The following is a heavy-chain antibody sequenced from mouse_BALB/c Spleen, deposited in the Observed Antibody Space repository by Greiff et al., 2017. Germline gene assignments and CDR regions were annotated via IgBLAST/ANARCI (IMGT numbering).Heavy chain of an antibody. J-gene: IGHJ4*01. D-gene: IGHD5-1*01. Sequence: VQLQQSAAELARPGASVKMSCKASGYTFTSYTMHWVKQRPGQGLEWIGYINPSSGYTEYNQKFKDKTTLTADKSSSTAYMQLSSLTSEDSAVYYCARLPYYYAMDYWGQGTSVTVSS. CDR3: ARLPYYYAMDY. CDR1: GYTFTSYT. CDR2: INPSSGYT. V-gene: IGHV1-4*02.